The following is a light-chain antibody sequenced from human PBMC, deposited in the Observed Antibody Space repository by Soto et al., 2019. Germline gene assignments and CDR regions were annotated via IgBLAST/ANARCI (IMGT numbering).Light chain of an antibody. CDR3: ISYTTSNTWV. Sequence: QSALTQPASVSGSPGQSITISCTGTSSDVGGYNYVSWYQQHPGKAPKLMIYEVSNRPSGVSNRFSGSKSGNTASLTIPGLQSEDEADYYCISYTTSNTWVFGGGTKLTVL. CDR1: SSDVGGYNY. CDR2: EVS. J-gene: IGLJ3*02. V-gene: IGLV2-14*01.